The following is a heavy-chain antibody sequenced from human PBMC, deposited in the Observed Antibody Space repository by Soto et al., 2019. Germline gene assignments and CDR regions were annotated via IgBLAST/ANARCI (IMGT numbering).Heavy chain of an antibody. CDR3: ARDSDYAFDY. D-gene: IGHD5-12*01. J-gene: IGHJ4*02. Sequence: PGGSLRLSCAASGFSFXTYSMNWVRQTPGKGLEWISYIKVRSNTISYADSVKGRFSISTDNAKNSLHLQMNSLRDEDTAVYFCARDSDYAFDYWGQGTLVTVSS. CDR1: GFSFXTYS. V-gene: IGHV3-48*02. CDR2: IKVRSNTI.